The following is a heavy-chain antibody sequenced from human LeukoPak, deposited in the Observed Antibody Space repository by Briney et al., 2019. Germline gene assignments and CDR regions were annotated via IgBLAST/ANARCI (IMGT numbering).Heavy chain of an antibody. Sequence: PGGSLRLSCAASGFTFSSYEMNWVRQAPGKGLEWVAVMSYDGTNKFYADSVKGRFTISRDNSKNTLYLQVNSLRAEDTAVYYCARVRTFYCSGDCYSSGLDFWGRGTLVTVSS. D-gene: IGHD2-21*02. V-gene: IGHV3-30-3*01. CDR3: ARVRTFYCSGDCYSSGLDF. CDR1: GFTFSSYE. J-gene: IGHJ4*02. CDR2: MSYDGTNK.